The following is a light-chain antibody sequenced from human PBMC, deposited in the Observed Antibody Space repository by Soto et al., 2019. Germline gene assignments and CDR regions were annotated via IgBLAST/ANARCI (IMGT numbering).Light chain of an antibody. J-gene: IGLJ1*01. CDR2: EVT. V-gene: IGLV2-8*01. Sequence: QAVVTQPPSASGSPGQSVTISCTGTSSDVGGYNYVSWYQRHPGKAPKLMIFEVTKRPSGVPDRFSGSKSGNTASLTVSGLQAEDESDYYCSSYAGSNNYVFGAGTKLTVL. CDR1: SSDVGGYNY. CDR3: SSYAGSNNYV.